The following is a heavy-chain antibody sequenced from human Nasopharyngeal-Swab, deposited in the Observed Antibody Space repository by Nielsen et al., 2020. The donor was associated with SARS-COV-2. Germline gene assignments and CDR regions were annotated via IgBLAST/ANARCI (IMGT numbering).Heavy chain of an antibody. Sequence: WIRQPPGKGLEWIGEIYHNGSTNYNPSLKSRVTISVDKSKNQFSLKLSSVTAADTAVYYCASVLGYCSSTSCYYYYGMDVWGQGTTVTVSS. CDR2: IYHNGST. D-gene: IGHD2-2*01. V-gene: IGHV4-4*02. J-gene: IGHJ6*02. CDR3: ASVLGYCSSTSCYYYYGMDV.